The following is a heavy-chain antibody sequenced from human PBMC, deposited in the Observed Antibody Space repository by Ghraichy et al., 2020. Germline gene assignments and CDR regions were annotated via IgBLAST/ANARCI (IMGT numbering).Heavy chain of an antibody. CDR1: GFTVNDIC. J-gene: IGHJ3*02. CDR2: IYRDGTT. CDR3: ARSPRAELDTTMIRGAFDI. Sequence: GGSLRLSCAVSGFTVNDICMSWVRQAPGKGLEWVSVIYRDGTTKYADSVRGRFTIFRDNSRNTLYLQMSSLRAEDTALYYCARSPRAELDTTMIRGAFDIWGQGTMVTV. V-gene: IGHV3-66*01. D-gene: IGHD5-18*01.